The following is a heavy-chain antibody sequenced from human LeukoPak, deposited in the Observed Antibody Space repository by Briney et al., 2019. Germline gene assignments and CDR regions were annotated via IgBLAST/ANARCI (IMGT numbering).Heavy chain of an antibody. CDR2: IYSGGST. CDR1: GFSVSSNY. Sequence: GGSLRLSCAASGFSVSSNYMSWVRQAPGKGLEWVSVIYSGGSTYYADSVKGRFTISRDKSKNTLYLQMSSLRAEDTAVYYCAKDFGYYDSSGLLDYWGQGTLVTVSS. V-gene: IGHV3-53*01. J-gene: IGHJ4*02. D-gene: IGHD3-22*01. CDR3: AKDFGYYDSSGLLDY.